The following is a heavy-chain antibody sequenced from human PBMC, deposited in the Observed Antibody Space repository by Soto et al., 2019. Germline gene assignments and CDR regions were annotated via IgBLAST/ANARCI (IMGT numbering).Heavy chain of an antibody. CDR3: ATENTYYYGSGSYFLFDY. J-gene: IGHJ4*02. V-gene: IGHV1-69*04. Sequence: GASVKVSCKASGGTFSSYTISWVRQAPGQGLEWMGRIIPILGIANYAQKFQGRVTITADKSTSTAYMELSSLRSEDTAVYYCATENTYYYGSGSYFLFDYWGQGTLVTVSS. D-gene: IGHD3-10*01. CDR2: IIPILGIA. CDR1: GGTFSSYT.